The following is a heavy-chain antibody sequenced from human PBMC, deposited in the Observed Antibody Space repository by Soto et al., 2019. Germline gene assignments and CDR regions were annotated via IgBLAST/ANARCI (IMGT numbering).Heavy chain of an antibody. CDR1: GFSFSTYG. D-gene: IGHD5-18*01. CDR3: VKSGYSYGYLDAFDL. Sequence: QMQLVESGGGVVQPGRSLRLSCAASGFSFSTYGMHWVRQAPGKGLEWVAAISNDGTIKSYGDSVEGRCTISRDNSKNTLYLQMNSLTSEDTAVYYCVKSGYSYGYLDAFDLWGQGTMVTVSS. V-gene: IGHV3-30*18. J-gene: IGHJ3*01. CDR2: ISNDGTIK.